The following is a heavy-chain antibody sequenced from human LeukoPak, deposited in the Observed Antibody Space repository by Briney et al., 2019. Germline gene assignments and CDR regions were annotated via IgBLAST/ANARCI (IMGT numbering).Heavy chain of an antibody. CDR1: GFTFSGSA. Sequence: QTGGPLKLSCAASGFTFSGSAMHWVRQASGKGLEWVGRIRSKANSYATDYAASVKGRFNISRDDSKTTAYLQMNSLKTEETAVYYCTSNNFGFDYWGQGSQVTVSS. CDR3: TSNNFGFDY. J-gene: IGHJ4*02. D-gene: IGHD1-20*01. V-gene: IGHV3-73*01. CDR2: IRSKANSYAT.